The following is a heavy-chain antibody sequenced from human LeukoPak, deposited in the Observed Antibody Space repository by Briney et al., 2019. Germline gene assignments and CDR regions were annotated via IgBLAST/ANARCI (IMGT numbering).Heavy chain of an antibody. V-gene: IGHV5-51*01. D-gene: IGHD5-18*01. CDR1: GYSFTSYW. Sequence: GESLKISCKGSGYSFTSYWIGWVPQMPGKGLEWMGIIYPGDSDTRYSPSFQGQVTISADKSISTAYLQWSSLKASDTAMYYCARQGYSYGSAYYFDYWGQGTLVTVSS. CDR3: ARQGYSYGSAYYFDY. J-gene: IGHJ4*02. CDR2: IYPGDSDT.